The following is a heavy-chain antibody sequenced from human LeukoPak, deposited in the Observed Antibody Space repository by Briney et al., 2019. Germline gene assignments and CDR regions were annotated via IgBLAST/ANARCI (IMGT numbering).Heavy chain of an antibody. V-gene: IGHV3-30*18. Sequence: GGSLRLSCAASGFTFSNYVTHWVRQAPGKGLEWVTVIAYDGRNKYFADSVKGRFTISRDNSKNTLYLQMNSLGADDTAVYYCAKGDWRYFDYWGQGTLVTVSS. CDR3: AKGDWRYFDY. CDR2: IAYDGRNK. D-gene: IGHD3/OR15-3a*01. CDR1: GFTFSNYV. J-gene: IGHJ4*02.